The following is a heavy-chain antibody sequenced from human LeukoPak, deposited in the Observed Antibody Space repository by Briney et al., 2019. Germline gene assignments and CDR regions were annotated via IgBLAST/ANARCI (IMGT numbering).Heavy chain of an antibody. J-gene: IGHJ6*02. CDR1: DGSLSSHY. CDR2: VDDSGST. D-gene: IGHD1-1*01. CDR3: ARIPGPFYDYGMDV. V-gene: IGHV4-59*11. Sequence: PSETLSLTCSVSDGSLSSHYWSWIRQPPGKGLELIGYVDDSGSTSYNPSLNSRVTISIDTSKNQFSLKLRSVTAADTAVYYCARIPGPFYDYGMDVWGQGTTVTVSS.